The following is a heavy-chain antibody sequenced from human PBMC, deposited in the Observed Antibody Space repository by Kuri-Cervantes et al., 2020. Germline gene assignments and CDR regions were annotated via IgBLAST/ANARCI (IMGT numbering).Heavy chain of an antibody. V-gene: IGHV3-30-3*01. D-gene: IGHD3-9*01. CDR3: ARDLDDILTGSSHYYYYYGMDV. J-gene: IGHJ6*02. CDR1: GFTFSSYA. CDR2: ISYDGSNK. Sequence: GESLKISCAASGFTFSSYAMHWVRQAPGKGLEWVAVISYDGSNKYYADSVKGQFTISRDNSKNTLYLQMNSLRAEDTAVYYCARDLDDILTGSSHYYYYYGMDVWGQGTTVTVSS.